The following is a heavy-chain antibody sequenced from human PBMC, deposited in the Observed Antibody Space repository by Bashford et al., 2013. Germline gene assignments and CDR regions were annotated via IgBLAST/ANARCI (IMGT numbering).Heavy chain of an antibody. Sequence: WVRQMPGKGLEWMGIIFPVTFDTRYSPSFQGQVTISADKSTSTAYLQMNSLRAEDTAVYYCARVGGRISIGGVLGLFADRVNYHYYGMDVWGQGTTVTVSS. V-gene: IGHV5-51*01. J-gene: IGHJ6*02. CDR3: ARVGGRISIGGVLGLFADRVNYHYYGMDV. CDR2: IFPVTFDT. D-gene: IGHD3-16*02.